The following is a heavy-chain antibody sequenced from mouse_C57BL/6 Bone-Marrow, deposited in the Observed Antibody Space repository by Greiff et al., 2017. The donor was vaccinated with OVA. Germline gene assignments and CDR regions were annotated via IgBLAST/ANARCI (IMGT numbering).Heavy chain of an antibody. J-gene: IGHJ4*01. Sequence: EVHLVESGGGLVKPGGSLKLSCAASGFTFSSYAMSWVRQTPEKRLEWVATISDGGSYTYYPDNVKGRFTISRDNAKNNLYLQMSHLKSEDTAMYYCAREGGTDYYAMDYWGQGTSVTVSS. V-gene: IGHV5-4*01. CDR3: AREGGTDYYAMDY. D-gene: IGHD4-1*01. CDR2: ISDGGSYT. CDR1: GFTFSSYA.